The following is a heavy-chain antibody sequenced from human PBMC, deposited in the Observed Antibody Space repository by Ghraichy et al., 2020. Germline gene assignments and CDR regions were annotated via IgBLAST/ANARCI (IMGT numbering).Heavy chain of an antibody. J-gene: IGHJ4*02. CDR3: ARHGYGGNRRDDY. CDR2: IYSGGST. D-gene: IGHD4-23*01. Sequence: GGSLRLSCAASGFTVSSNYMSWVRQAPGKGLEWVSVIYSGGSTYYADSVKGRFTISRDNSKNTLYLQMNSLRAEDTAVYYCARHGYGGNRRDDYWGQGTLVTVSS. V-gene: IGHV3-53*01. CDR1: GFTVSSNY.